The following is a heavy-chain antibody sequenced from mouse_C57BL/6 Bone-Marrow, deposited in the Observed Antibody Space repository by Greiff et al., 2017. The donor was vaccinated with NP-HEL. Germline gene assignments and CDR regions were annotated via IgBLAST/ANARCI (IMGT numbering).Heavy chain of an antibody. CDR3: LIYYGNYVYFDY. V-gene: IGHV1-82*01. D-gene: IGHD2-1*01. J-gene: IGHJ2*01. CDR1: GYAFSSSW. CDR2: IYPGDGDT. Sequence: QVQLQQSGPELVKPGASVKISCKASGYAFSSSWMNWVKQRPGKGLEWIGRIYPGDGDTNYNGKFKGKATLTADKSSSTAYMQLSSLTSEDSAVYFCLIYYGNYVYFDYWGQGTTLTVSS.